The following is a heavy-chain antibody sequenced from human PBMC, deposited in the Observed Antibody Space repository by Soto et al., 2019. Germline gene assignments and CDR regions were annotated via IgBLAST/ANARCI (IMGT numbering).Heavy chain of an antibody. V-gene: IGHV1-69*13. CDR2: IIPIFGTA. Sequence: SVKVSCKASGGTFSSYVISWVRQAPGQGLEWMGGIIPIFGTANYAQKFQGRVTITADESTSTAYMELSSLRSEDTAVYYCEAVMVVVPAAIGWFDPWGQGTLVTVSS. D-gene: IGHD2-2*01. CDR3: EAVMVVVPAAIGWFDP. J-gene: IGHJ5*02. CDR1: GGTFSSYV.